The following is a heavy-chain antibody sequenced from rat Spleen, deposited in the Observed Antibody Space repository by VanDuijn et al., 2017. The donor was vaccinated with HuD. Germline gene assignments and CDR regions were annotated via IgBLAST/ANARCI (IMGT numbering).Heavy chain of an antibody. J-gene: IGHJ2*01. Sequence: QVQLKESGPGLVQPSQTLSLTCTVSGFSLTSYTVIWVRQPPGKGLEWIAALSRGGSTYYNSALKSQLSITRDTSKDQVFLQMNSLQTEDTAMYFCVRSRVYSSPDYWGQGVMVTVSS. D-gene: IGHD1-2*01. CDR3: VRSRVYSSPDY. V-gene: IGHV2-6*01. CDR1: GFSLTSYT. CDR2: LSRGGST.